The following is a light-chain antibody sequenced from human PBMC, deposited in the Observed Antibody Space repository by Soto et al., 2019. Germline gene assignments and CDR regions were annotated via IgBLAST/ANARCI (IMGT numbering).Light chain of an antibody. CDR2: DAS. CDR1: QSVSNYY. V-gene: IGKV3-20*01. Sequence: EIVLTQSPGTLSLSPGERATLSCRASQSVSNYYIAWYQQKPGQAPRLLIYDASSRATGIPDRFSGSGSGTDFTLTISRLEPEDFAVYYCQHYGSPRTFGQGTKVEIK. J-gene: IGKJ1*01. CDR3: QHYGSPRT.